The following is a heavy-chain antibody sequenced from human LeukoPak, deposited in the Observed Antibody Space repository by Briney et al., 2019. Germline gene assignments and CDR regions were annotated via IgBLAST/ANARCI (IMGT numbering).Heavy chain of an antibody. Sequence: PGGSLRLSCAASGFTFSDYYMSWIRQAPGKGLEWVSYISSSSSYTNYADSVKGRFTISRDNAKNSLYLQMNSLRAEDTAVYCCASHIVATTEEYFQHWGQGTLVTVS. CDR2: ISSSSSYT. CDR3: ASHIVATTEEYFQH. D-gene: IGHD5-12*01. J-gene: IGHJ1*01. CDR1: GFTFSDYY. V-gene: IGHV3-11*06.